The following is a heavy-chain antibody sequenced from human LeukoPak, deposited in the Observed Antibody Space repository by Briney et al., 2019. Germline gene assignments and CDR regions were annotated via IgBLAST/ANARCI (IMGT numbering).Heavy chain of an antibody. D-gene: IGHD3-22*01. CDR3: ARTYYDSSGYYHFDY. V-gene: IGHV4-39*01. CDR2: IYYSGST. J-gene: IGHJ4*02. CDR1: GGSISSSSYY. Sequence: SETLSLTCTVSGGSISSSSYYWGWIRQPPGKGLEWIGSIYYSGSTYYNPSLKSRVTISVDTSKNQFSLKLSSVTAADTAVYYCARTYYDSSGYYHFDYWGRGTLVTVSS.